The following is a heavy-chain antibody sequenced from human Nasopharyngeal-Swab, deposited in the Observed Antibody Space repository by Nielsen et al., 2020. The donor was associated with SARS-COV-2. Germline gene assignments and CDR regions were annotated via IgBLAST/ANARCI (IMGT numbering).Heavy chain of an antibody. V-gene: IGHV4-38-2*02. J-gene: IGHJ2*01. D-gene: IGHD5-24*01. CDR2: IYHSGST. CDR1: GSSISSTYY. CDR3: ARERDGFYWYFDL. Sequence: SETLSLTCTVSGSSISSTYYWGWIRQPPGKGLEWIASIYHSGSTYYNPSLKSRVTISVDTTNNQFSLKLTSVTAADTALYYCARERDGFYWYFDLWGRGTLVTVSS.